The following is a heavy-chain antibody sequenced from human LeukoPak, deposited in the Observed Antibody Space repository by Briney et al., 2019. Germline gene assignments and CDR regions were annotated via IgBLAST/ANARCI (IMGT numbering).Heavy chain of an antibody. J-gene: IGHJ1*01. D-gene: IGHD4-17*01. Sequence: GGSLRLSCAASGFTFSSYAMSWVRQAPGKGLEWVSVISGSGVGTYYADSVKGRFTISRDNSKNTLYLQMNSLRAEDTAVYYCAKEIYGDSTGGRFQHLGQGTLVTVSS. CDR1: GFTFSSYA. CDR3: AKEIYGDSTGGRFQH. V-gene: IGHV3-23*01. CDR2: ISGSGVGT.